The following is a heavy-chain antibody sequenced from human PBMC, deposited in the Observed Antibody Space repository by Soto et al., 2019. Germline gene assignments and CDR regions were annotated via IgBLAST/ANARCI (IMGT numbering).Heavy chain of an antibody. CDR1: GGSISSGDYY. Sequence: SETLALSCTVSGGSISSGDYYWIWIRQPPGKVLDWIGYIYYSGSTYYNPSLKSRVTISVDTSKNQFSLKLSSVTAADTAVYYCARGRGVFCTNGVCYKAVDAFDIWGQGTMVTVSS. D-gene: IGHD2-8*01. J-gene: IGHJ3*02. CDR2: IYYSGST. CDR3: ARGRGVFCTNGVCYKAVDAFDI. V-gene: IGHV4-30-4*01.